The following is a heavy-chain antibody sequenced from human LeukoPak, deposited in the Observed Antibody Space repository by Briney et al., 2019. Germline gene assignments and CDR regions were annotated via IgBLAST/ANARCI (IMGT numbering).Heavy chain of an antibody. CDR1: GYTFTSYG. J-gene: IGHJ4*02. D-gene: IGHD3-22*01. V-gene: IGHV1-18*01. CDR2: ISAYNGNT. CDR3: ARDHPWLDSSGYTNFDY. Sequence: ASVKVSCKASGYTFTSYGISWVRQAPGQGLEWMGWISAYNGNTNYAQKLQGRVTMTTDTSTSTAYMELRSLRSDDTAVYYCARDHPWLDSSGYTNFDYWGQGTLVTVSS.